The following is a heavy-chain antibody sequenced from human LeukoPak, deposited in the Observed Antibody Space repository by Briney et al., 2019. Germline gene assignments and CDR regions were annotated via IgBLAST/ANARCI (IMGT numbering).Heavy chain of an antibody. J-gene: IGHJ2*01. D-gene: IGHD6-13*01. CDR3: AKDSSSWYLFWYFDL. V-gene: IGHV3-30*18. CDR2: ISYDGSNK. CDR1: GFTFSSYG. Sequence: PGGSLRLSCAASGFTFSSYGMHWVRQAPGKGLEWVAVISYDGSNKYYADSVKGRFTISRDNSKNTLYLQMNSLRAEDTAVYDCAKDSSSWYLFWYFDLWGRGTLVTVSS.